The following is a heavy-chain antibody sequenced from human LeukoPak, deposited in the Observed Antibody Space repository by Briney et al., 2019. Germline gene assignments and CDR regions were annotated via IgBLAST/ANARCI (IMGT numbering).Heavy chain of an antibody. Sequence: PGGSLRLSCAASGFTFSDYYMSWIRQAPGKGLEWVSYISSSSSYTNYADSVKGRFTISRDNSKNTLYLQMNSLRAEDTAVYYCARDSSGVDYWGQGTLVTVSS. CDR3: ARDSSGVDY. D-gene: IGHD6-19*01. CDR1: GFTFSDYY. J-gene: IGHJ4*02. CDR2: ISSSSSYT. V-gene: IGHV3-11*05.